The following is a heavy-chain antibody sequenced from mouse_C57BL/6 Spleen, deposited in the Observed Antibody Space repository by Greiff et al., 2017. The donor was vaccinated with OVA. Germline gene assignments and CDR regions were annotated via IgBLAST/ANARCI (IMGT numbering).Heavy chain of an antibody. V-gene: IGHV1-55*01. J-gene: IGHJ2*01. CDR3: SRLITTLVYY. CDR1: GYTFTSYW. CDR2: IYPGSGST. Sequence: VQLQQPGAELVKPGASVKMSCKASGYTFTSYWITWVKQRPGQGLEWIGDIYPGSGSTKYNEKFKSKATLTVDTSSSTAYMQLSSLTSDDSSVYYCSRLITTLVYYWGQGTTLTVSS. D-gene: IGHD1-1*01.